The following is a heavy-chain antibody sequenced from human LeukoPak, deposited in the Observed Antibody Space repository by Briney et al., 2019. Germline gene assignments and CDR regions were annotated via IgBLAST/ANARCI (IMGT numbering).Heavy chain of an antibody. CDR1: GYTFTGYY. CDR2: IIPNSGGT. J-gene: IGHJ4*02. CDR3: ARAIRYQLLSDY. V-gene: IGHV1-2*02. D-gene: IGHD2-2*01. Sequence: ASVKVSCKASGYTFTGYYMHWVRQAPGQGLEWMGWIIPNSGGTHYAQKFQGRVTMTRDTSISTAYMELSSLTSEDTAVYYCARAIRYQLLSDYWGQGTLVTVSS.